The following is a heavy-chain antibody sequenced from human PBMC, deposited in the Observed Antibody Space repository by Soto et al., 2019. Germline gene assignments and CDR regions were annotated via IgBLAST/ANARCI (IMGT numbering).Heavy chain of an antibody. CDR2: IWYDGSNK. CDR1: GFPFSSYG. V-gene: IGHV3-33*03. J-gene: IGHJ4*02. Sequence: GGSLRLSCAASGFPFSSYGMHWVRQAPGKGLDWVGVIWYDGSNKDYAESVKGRFTISRDNSKNILYLQMNSLRADDTAVYYCASSINWGQGTLVTVSS. CDR3: ASSIN.